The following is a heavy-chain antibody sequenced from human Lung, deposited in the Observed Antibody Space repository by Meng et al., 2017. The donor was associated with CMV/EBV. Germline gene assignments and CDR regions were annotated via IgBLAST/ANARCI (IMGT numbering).Heavy chain of an antibody. CDR2: INHSGST. J-gene: IGHJ3*02. V-gene: IGHV4-34*01. CDR1: GGSFSGYY. D-gene: IGHD3-3*01. Sequence: SQXXXLTXAVYGGSFSGYYWSWIRQPPGKGLEWIGEINHSGSTNYNPSLKSRVTISVDTSKNQFSLKLSSVTAADTAVYYCARLRFLEWLPLDAFDIWGQGTMVTVSS. CDR3: ARLRFLEWLPLDAFDI.